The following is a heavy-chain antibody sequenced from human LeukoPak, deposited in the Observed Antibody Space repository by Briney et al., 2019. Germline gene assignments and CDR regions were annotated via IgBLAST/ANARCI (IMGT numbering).Heavy chain of an antibody. CDR3: ARPLAYYYYMDV. CDR1: GGSISSSNYY. CDR2: IYYSGST. J-gene: IGHJ6*03. D-gene: IGHD3-16*01. Sequence: SETLSLTCTVSGGSISSSNYYWGWIRQPPGKGLECIGSIYYSGSTYYNPPLKSRATISVDTSKNQFSLKLSSVTAADTAVYYCARPLAYYYYMDVWGKGTTVTVSS. V-gene: IGHV4-39*01.